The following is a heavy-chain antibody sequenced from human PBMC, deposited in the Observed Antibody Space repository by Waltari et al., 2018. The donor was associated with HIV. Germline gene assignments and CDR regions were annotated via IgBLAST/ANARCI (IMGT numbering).Heavy chain of an antibody. CDR1: GGSISSYY. J-gene: IGHJ3*02. CDR3: AREYCSSTSCSPNGRLGAFDS. CDR2: IYTSGST. Sequence: QVQLQESGPGLVKASETLSLTCTVSGGSISSYYWSWIRQPAGKGLEWIGRIYTSGSTNYNSPLKRRVTMSIDTAKNQFFLKLSSVTAADTAVYYCAREYCSSTSCSPNGRLGAFDSWGQGTMVTVSS. V-gene: IGHV4-4*07. D-gene: IGHD2-2*01.